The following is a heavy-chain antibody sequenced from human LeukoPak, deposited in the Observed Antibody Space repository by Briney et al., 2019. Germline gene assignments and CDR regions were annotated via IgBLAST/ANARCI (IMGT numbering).Heavy chain of an antibody. CDR3: ARGGLREWELLVY. J-gene: IGHJ4*02. CDR2: MNPNSGGT. D-gene: IGHD1-26*01. V-gene: IGHV1-2*02. Sequence: ASVKVSCKASGYTFTSYDINWVRQATGQGLEWMGWMNPNSGGTNYAQKFQGRVTMTRDTSISTAYMELSRLRSDDTAVYYCARGGLREWELLVYWGQGALVTVSS. CDR1: GYTFTSYD.